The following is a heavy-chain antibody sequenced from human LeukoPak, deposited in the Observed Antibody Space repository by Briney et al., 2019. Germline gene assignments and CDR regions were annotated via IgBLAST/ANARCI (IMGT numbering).Heavy chain of an antibody. CDR1: GYSISSGYY. Sequence: SETLSLTCTVSGYSISSGYYWGWIRQPPGKGLEWIGSIYHSGSTYYNPSLKSRVTISVDTSKNQFSLKLSSVTAAGTAVYYCAKGYCSGGSCYFDYWGQGTLVTVSS. J-gene: IGHJ4*02. D-gene: IGHD2-15*01. V-gene: IGHV4-38-2*02. CDR3: AKGYCSGGSCYFDY. CDR2: IYHSGST.